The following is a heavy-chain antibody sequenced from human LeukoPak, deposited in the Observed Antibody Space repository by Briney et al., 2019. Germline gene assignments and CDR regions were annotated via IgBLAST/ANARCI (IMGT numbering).Heavy chain of an antibody. CDR3: ARDVEVAGIRDS. Sequence: GGSLRLSCAASGFTFSSYSMNWVRQAPGKGLEWVANINHDATEKYYVDSVKGRFTISRDNTDNSLYLQMNNLRADDTALYYCARDVEVAGIRDSWGQGTVVTVSS. J-gene: IGHJ4*02. CDR1: GFTFSSYS. CDR2: INHDATEK. D-gene: IGHD6-19*01. V-gene: IGHV3-7*01.